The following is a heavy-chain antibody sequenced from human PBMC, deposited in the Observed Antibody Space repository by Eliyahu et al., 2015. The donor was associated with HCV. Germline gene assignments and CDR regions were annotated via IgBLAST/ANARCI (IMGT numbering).Heavy chain of an antibody. D-gene: IGHD3-9*01. CDR2: IYTSGST. CDR3: ARVSVDDILTGYYSSAFDI. CDR1: GGSISXGSYY. Sequence: QVQLQESGPGLVKPSQTLSLTCTVSGGSISXGSYYWSWIRQPAGKGLEWIGRIYTSGSTNYNPSLKSRVTISVDTSKNQFSLKLSSVTAADTAVYYCARVSVDDILTGYYSSAFDIWGQGTMVTVSS. J-gene: IGHJ3*02. V-gene: IGHV4-61*02.